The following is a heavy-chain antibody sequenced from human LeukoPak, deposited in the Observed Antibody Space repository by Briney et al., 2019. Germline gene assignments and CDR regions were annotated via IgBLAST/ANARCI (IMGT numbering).Heavy chain of an antibody. V-gene: IGHV4-59*01. D-gene: IGHD1-1*01. CDR3: ATGDKRPIQLDY. J-gene: IGHJ4*02. CDR2: ILYSGST. CDR1: GGSISSYY. Sequence: SETLSLTCTVSGGSISSYYCTWIRQLPGKGLEWIGYILYSGSTNNNPSLKSRVTISVDTSKNQFSPKLNSVTAADTAVYYCATGDKRPIQLDYWGQGTLSPSPQ.